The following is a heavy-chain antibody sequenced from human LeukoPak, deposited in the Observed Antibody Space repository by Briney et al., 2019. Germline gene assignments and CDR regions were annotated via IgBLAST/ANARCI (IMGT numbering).Heavy chain of an antibody. Sequence: GGSLRPSCAASGFTFSSYSMNWVRQAPGKGLEWVSSISSSNSYIYYADSVKGRVTISRDNAKNLLYLQMNSLRVEDTAVYYCARDPRGAAGTYGMDVWGQGTTVTVSS. CDR3: ARDPRGAAGTYGMDV. CDR2: ISSSNSYI. J-gene: IGHJ6*02. D-gene: IGHD6-13*01. CDR1: GFTFSSYS. V-gene: IGHV3-21*01.